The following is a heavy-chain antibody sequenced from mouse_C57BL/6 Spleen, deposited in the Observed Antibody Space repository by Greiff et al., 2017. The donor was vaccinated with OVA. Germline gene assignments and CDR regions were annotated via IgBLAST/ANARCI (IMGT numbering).Heavy chain of an antibody. V-gene: IGHV1-64*01. CDR1: GYTFTSYW. CDR3: ARYPLHTYGSPYFDY. CDR2: IHPNSGST. Sequence: QVQLKQPWAELVKPGASVKLSCKASGYTFTSYWMHWVKQRPGQGLEWIGMIHPNSGSTNYNEKFKSKATLTVDKSSSTAYMQLSSLTSEDSAVYDSARYPLHTYGSPYFDYWGQGTTLTVSS. J-gene: IGHJ2*01. D-gene: IGHD1-1*01.